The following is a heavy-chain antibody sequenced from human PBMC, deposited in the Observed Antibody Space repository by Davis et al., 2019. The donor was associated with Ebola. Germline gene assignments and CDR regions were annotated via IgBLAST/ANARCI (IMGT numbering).Heavy chain of an antibody. CDR1: GFSVSNNY. V-gene: IGHV3-23*01. J-gene: IGHJ6*03. CDR2: ITGGGDYT. CDR3: AKGGFLEDYLDV. D-gene: IGHD3-3*01. Sequence: GESLKISCAASGFSVSNNYMSWVRQAPGKGLEWVSSITGGGDYTYYADSVRGRFSISRDNSKNTLYLTMNSLRVDDTAIYYCAKGGFLEDYLDVWGKGTTVTVSS.